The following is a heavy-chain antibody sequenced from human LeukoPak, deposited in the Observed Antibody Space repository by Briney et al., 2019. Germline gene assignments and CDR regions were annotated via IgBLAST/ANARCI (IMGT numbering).Heavy chain of an antibody. CDR3: VKGLWFGDSDALDK. CDR1: GFTFSHYG. Sequence: GGTLRLSCAASGFTFSHYGMTWVRQAPGKGLEWVSAISGSGGSTYYAGSVKGRFTISRDNSKNTLYLQMNSVRVEDTALYYCVKGLWFGDSDALDKWGQGTLVTVSS. D-gene: IGHD3-10*01. CDR2: ISGSGGST. J-gene: IGHJ4*02. V-gene: IGHV3-23*01.